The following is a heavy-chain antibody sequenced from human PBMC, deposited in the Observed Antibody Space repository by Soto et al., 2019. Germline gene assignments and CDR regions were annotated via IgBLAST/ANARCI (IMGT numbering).Heavy chain of an antibody. CDR3: ARGDYYDSSGPFSDAFDI. CDR2: IYSAENT. D-gene: IGHD3-22*01. Sequence: SETMSLTSTVSGGSVRSLGDSWGWISQSPGKGLEWIATIYSAENTYYHPSLLSRVTISVDTSMNEFSLRLSSVTAEDTAVYYCARGDYYDSSGPFSDAFDIWGQGTLVTVS. J-gene: IGHJ3*02. V-gene: IGHV4-39*01. CDR1: GGSVRSLGDS.